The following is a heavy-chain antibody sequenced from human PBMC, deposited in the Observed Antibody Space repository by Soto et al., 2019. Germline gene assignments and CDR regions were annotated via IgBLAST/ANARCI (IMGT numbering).Heavy chain of an antibody. V-gene: IGHV4-59*01. CDR2: IYYSGST. CDR3: ARDQYNWNYGAFDI. D-gene: IGHD1-7*01. CDR1: GGSISSYY. J-gene: IGHJ3*02. Sequence: SETLSLTCTVSGGSISSYYWSWIRQPPGKGLEWIGYIYYSGSTNYNPSLKSRVTISVDTSKNQFSLKLSSVTAADTAVYYCARDQYNWNYGAFDIWGQGTMVTVSS.